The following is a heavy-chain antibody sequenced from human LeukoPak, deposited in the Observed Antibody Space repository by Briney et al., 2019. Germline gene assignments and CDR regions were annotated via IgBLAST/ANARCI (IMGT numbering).Heavy chain of an antibody. J-gene: IGHJ4*02. CDR2: INYSGST. D-gene: IGHD3-10*01. CDR3: ARYVVYGSGKYYFDY. V-gene: IGHV4-39*01. CDR1: GGSISSSNYY. Sequence: PSETLSLTCTVSGGSISSSNYYWSWIRQPPGKELEWIASINYSGSTYYNPSLKSSVTISVDTSKNQFTLRLSSVTAADTAVYFCARYVVYGSGKYYFDYWGQGSLVTVSS.